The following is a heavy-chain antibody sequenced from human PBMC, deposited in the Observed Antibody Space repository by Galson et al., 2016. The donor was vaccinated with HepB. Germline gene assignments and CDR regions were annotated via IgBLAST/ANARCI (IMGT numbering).Heavy chain of an antibody. V-gene: IGHV3-23*01. J-gene: IGHJ4*02. CDR2: ISGSGGYT. D-gene: IGHD4-17*01. Sequence: SLRLSCAASGVTFSSYAMTWVRQAPGRGLEWVSSISGSGGYTFYADSVKGRFTISRDNSKNTLYLQMNSLRDEDTAVDYCAKVGAMTTVTSRVDYWGQGTLVTVSA. CDR3: AKVGAMTTVTSRVDY. CDR1: GVTFSSYA.